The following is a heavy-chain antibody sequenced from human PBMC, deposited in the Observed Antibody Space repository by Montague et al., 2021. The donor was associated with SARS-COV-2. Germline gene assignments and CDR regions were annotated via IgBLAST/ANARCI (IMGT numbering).Heavy chain of an antibody. J-gene: IGHJ4*02. Sequence: SETLSLTCSVSGFSISSGYYWGWIRQTPGKGLEWIGSRYQNGATXYSPSLKRPVTILLDTSKNQFSLSLTSVTAADTAVYYCSRSGVGIFDFSYFDSWGQGSLVIVSS. CDR3: SRSGVGIFDFSYFDS. D-gene: IGHD3-3*01. V-gene: IGHV4-38-2*02. CDR2: RYQNGAT. CDR1: GFSISSGYY.